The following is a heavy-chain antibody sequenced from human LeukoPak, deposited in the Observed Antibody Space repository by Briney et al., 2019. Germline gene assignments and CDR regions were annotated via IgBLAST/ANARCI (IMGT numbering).Heavy chain of an antibody. V-gene: IGHV4-59*01. J-gene: IGHJ4*02. D-gene: IGHD3-3*01. CDR3: ARVTYFDFWTGYYFDY. Sequence: SLTLSLTCTVSGGSMSNYYWSWIRQPPGKGLEWIGYIYYTGTTNYNPSLNSRVTISVDTSKNHFSLKLSSVTAADTAVYYCARVTYFDFWTGYYFDYWGRGTLVTVSS. CDR2: IYYTGTT. CDR1: GGSMSNYY.